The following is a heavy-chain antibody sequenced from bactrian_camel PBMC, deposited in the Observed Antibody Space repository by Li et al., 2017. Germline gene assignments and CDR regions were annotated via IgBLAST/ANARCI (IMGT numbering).Heavy chain of an antibody. CDR1: GFTFSSSD. V-gene: IGHV3-2*01. Sequence: VQLVESGGGLVQPGGSLRLSCAVSGFTFSSSDMNWVRQAPGKGLEWVTSSYTDGSDSNYVDSVRGRFTISRDNAKNMVYLQMNSLNPEDTALYFCATGAPHRWGQGTQVTVS. J-gene: IGHJ4*01. CDR3: ATGAPHR. D-gene: IGHD7*01. CDR2: SYTDGSDS.